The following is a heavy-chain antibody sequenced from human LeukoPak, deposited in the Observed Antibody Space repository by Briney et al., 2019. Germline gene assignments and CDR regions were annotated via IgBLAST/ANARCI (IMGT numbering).Heavy chain of an antibody. V-gene: IGHV1-2*02. CDR1: GYTFSGYY. CDR2: INPNSGDT. D-gene: IGHD6-6*01. J-gene: IGHJ4*02. Sequence: ASVKVSCKASGYTFSGYYLHWVRQAPGQGLEWMGWINPNSGDTNYAQKLQGRVTMTTDTSTSTAYMELRSLRSDDTAVYYCAAGSSWDYWGQGTLVTVSS. CDR3: AAGSSWDY.